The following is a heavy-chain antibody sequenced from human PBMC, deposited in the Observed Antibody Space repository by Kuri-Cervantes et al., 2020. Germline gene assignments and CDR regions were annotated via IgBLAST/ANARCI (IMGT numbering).Heavy chain of an antibody. CDR2: MYYSGST. Sequence: SCTVSGGSISSGDYYWSWIRQPPGKGLEWIGYMYYSGSTYYNPSLKSRVTISVDTSKNQFSLKLSSVTAADTAVYYCARDRWDYGVELGAFDIWGQGTMVTVSS. V-gene: IGHV4-30-4*01. J-gene: IGHJ3*02. CDR1: GGSISSGDYY. CDR3: ARDRWDYGVELGAFDI. D-gene: IGHD4-17*01.